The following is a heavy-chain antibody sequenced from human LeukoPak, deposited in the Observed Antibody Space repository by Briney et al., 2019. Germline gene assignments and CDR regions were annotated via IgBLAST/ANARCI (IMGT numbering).Heavy chain of an antibody. Sequence: PGGSLRLSCAASGFTFSTFAMSWVRQAPGKGLEYVSAISSNGGSTYYADSVKGRLTISRDNSKNTLYLQMSSLRAEDTAVYYCVKDSSSGWYGTFDIWGQGTMVTVSS. J-gene: IGHJ3*02. V-gene: IGHV3-64D*06. D-gene: IGHD6-19*01. CDR3: VKDSSSGWYGTFDI. CDR2: ISSNGGST. CDR1: GFTFSTFA.